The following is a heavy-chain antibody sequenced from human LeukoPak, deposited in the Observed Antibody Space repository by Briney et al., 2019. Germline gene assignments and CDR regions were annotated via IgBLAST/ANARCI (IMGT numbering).Heavy chain of an antibody. J-gene: IGHJ4*02. D-gene: IGHD6-19*01. CDR2: IYYSGST. V-gene: IGHV4-59*01. CDR1: GGSISSYY. Sequence: SETLSLTCTVSGGSISSYYWNWIRQPPGKGLEWIGYIYYSGSTNYNPSLKSRVTISVDTSKNQFSLKLSSVTAADTAVYYCARESSGLIDYWGQGTLVTVSS. CDR3: ARESSGLIDY.